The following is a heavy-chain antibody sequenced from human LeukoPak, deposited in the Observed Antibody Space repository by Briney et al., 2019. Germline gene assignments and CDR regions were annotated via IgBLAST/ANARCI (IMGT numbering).Heavy chain of an antibody. CDR1: GGSINSATYY. CDR3: ARRLNAFDI. J-gene: IGHJ3*02. CDR2: FYYTRST. Sequence: SQTLSLTCTVSGGSINSATYYWSWIRQHPGKGLEWIGYFYYTRSTFYNPSLKSRVTMSVDTSKHQFSLRLSSVTAADTAVYYCARRLNAFDIWGQGTLVTVSS. D-gene: IGHD6-25*01. V-gene: IGHV4-31*03.